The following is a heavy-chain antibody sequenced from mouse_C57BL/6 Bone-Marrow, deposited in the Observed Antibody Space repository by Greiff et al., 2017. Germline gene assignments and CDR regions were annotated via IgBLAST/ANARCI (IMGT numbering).Heavy chain of an antibody. CDR1: GYTFTSYG. J-gene: IGHJ4*01. D-gene: IGHD2-4*01. CDR3: ARHYYDYDCAMDY. Sequence: EVKLQGSGAELVRPGSSVKMSCTTSGYTFTSYGINWVKQRPGQGLEWIGYIYIGNGYTEYNEKFKGKATLTSDTSSSTAYMQLSSLTSEDSAIYFCARHYYDYDCAMDYWGQGTSVTVSS. CDR2: IYIGNGYT. V-gene: IGHV1-58*01.